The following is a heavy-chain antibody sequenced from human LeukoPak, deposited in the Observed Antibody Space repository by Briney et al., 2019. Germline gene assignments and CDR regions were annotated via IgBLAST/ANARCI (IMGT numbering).Heavy chain of an antibody. CDR3: AREMRSSKALDY. CDR2: ISPTGGTT. Sequence: ASVKVSCKASGYTFTSYGINWVRQAPGQGLEWMGMISPTGGTTRFSQKYQGRITMTRDMSTSTVYMDLSSLRSEDTAVYYCAREMRSSKALDYWGQGTLVTVSS. D-gene: IGHD2/OR15-2a*01. J-gene: IGHJ4*02. CDR1: GYTFTSYG. V-gene: IGHV1-46*01.